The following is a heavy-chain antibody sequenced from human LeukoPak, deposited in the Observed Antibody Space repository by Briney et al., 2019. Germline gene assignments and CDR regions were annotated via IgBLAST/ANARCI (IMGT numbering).Heavy chain of an antibody. J-gene: IGHJ4*02. CDR1: GFTFSSYA. V-gene: IGHV3-64D*06. CDR3: VKDRYDYVWGSYRYFDY. Sequence: PGGSLRLSCSASGFTFSSYAMHWVRQAPGKGLEYVSAISGNGGSTYYADSVKGRFIISRDNSKNTLYLQMSSLRAEDTAVYYCVKDRYDYVWGSYRYFDYWGQGTLVTVSS. CDR2: ISGNGGST. D-gene: IGHD3-16*02.